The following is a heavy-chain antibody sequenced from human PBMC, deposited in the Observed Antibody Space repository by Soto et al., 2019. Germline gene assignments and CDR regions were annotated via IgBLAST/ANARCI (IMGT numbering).Heavy chain of an antibody. CDR2: IDPSDSQT. Sequence: KISFEGSGYSFAGYWITWVRQKPGKGLEWMGRIDPSDSQTYYSPSFRGHVTISVTKSITTVFLQWSSLRASDTAMYYCARQIYDSDTGPNFQYYFDSWGQGTPVTVSS. J-gene: IGHJ4*02. CDR1: GYSFAGYW. V-gene: IGHV5-10-1*01. CDR3: ARQIYDSDTGPNFQYYFDS. D-gene: IGHD3-22*01.